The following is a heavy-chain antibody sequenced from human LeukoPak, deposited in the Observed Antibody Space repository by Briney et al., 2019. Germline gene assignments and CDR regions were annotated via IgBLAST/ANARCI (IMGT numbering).Heavy chain of an antibody. Sequence: SETLSLTCAVYGGSFSPYYWSWIRQSPDKGLEWIGEINHSRSTNYNPSLKSRVTISVDTSKNQFSLKLSSVTAADTAVYYCARRSTLRVAAAGYGFMDVWGKGTTVTVSS. CDR3: ARRSTLRVAAAGYGFMDV. J-gene: IGHJ6*03. D-gene: IGHD6-13*01. CDR1: GGSFSPYY. CDR2: INHSRST. V-gene: IGHV4-34*01.